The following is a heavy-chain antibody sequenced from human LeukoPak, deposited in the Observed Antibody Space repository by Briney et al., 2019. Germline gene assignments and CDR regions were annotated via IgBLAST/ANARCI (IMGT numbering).Heavy chain of an antibody. J-gene: IGHJ3*02. Sequence: ASVKVSCKASGYTFTGYYMHWVRQAPGQGLEWMGWINPNSGGTNYAQKFQGRVTMTRDTFISTAYMELSRLRSDDTAVYYCARSTYYYDSSGYYGVDAFDIWGQGTMVTVSS. D-gene: IGHD3-22*01. V-gene: IGHV1-2*02. CDR2: INPNSGGT. CDR1: GYTFTGYY. CDR3: ARSTYYYDSSGYYGVDAFDI.